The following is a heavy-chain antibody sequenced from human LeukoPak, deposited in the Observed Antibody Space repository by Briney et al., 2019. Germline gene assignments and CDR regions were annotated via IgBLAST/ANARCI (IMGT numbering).Heavy chain of an antibody. Sequence: GRSLRLSCAASGFTFSIYGMHWVRQAPGKGLEWVAFIQYDVSSEYYADSVKGRFTVSRDNSKNTVYLQMNSLRVEDTAVYYCAREYSGRCIHAFESWGQGTAVTASS. CDR2: IQYDVSSE. V-gene: IGHV3-33*01. CDR1: GFTFSIYG. J-gene: IGHJ3*02. D-gene: IGHD6-13*01. CDR3: AREYSGRCIHAFES.